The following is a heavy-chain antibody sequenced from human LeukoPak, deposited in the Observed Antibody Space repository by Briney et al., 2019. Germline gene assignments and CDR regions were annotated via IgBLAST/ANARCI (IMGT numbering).Heavy chain of an antibody. CDR3: ARDLDFGGYSNFDY. D-gene: IGHD4-23*01. V-gene: IGHV3-74*03. CDR2: IKSDGSRI. Sequence: GGSLRLSCAASGFTFSSYWMHWVRQAPGKGLVWVSRIKSDGSRIMYADSVKGRFTISSDNAKSTLYLQMNSLRAEDTAVYYCARDLDFGGYSNFDYWGQGTLVTVSS. CDR1: GFTFSSYW. J-gene: IGHJ4*02.